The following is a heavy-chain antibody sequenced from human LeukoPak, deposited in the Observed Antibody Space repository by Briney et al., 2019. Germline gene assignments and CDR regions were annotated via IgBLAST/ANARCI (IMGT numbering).Heavy chain of an antibody. Sequence: PGGSLRLSCAASGLTFSSHWMHWVRQAPGKGLVWVSRITNDGSSTTYADVVKGRFTMSRDNVKNTLYLQMNSLRVEDTAVYYCARDPRNVGLAPWGQGTLVTVSS. CDR3: ARDPRNVGLAP. CDR2: ITNDGSST. J-gene: IGHJ5*02. CDR1: GLTFSSHW. V-gene: IGHV3-74*01. D-gene: IGHD2-15*01.